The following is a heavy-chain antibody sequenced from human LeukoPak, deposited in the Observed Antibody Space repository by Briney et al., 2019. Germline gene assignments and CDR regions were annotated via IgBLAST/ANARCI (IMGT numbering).Heavy chain of an antibody. CDR1: GYTFTGYY. D-gene: IGHD3-10*01. Sequence: ASVKVSCKASGYTFTGYYMHWVRQAPGQGLEWMGRINPNSGGTNYAQKFQGRVTITRDTSISTAYMELSRLRSDDTAVYYCARGSESLWFGEFKNDYWGQGTLVTVSS. V-gene: IGHV1-2*06. CDR3: ARGSESLWFGEFKNDY. J-gene: IGHJ4*02. CDR2: INPNSGGT.